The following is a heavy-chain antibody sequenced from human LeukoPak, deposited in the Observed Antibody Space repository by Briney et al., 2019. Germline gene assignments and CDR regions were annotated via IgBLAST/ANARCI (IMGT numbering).Heavy chain of an antibody. CDR1: GGTFSSYA. CDR3: ARAFDILTENYFDY. V-gene: IGHV1-69*13. J-gene: IGHJ4*02. D-gene: IGHD3-9*01. Sequence: SVKVSCKASGGTFSSYAISWVRQAPGQGLEWMGGIIPIFGTADYAQRFQGRVTITADESTSTAYMELSSLRYEDTAVYYCARAFDILTENYFDYWGQGTLVTVSS. CDR2: IIPIFGTA.